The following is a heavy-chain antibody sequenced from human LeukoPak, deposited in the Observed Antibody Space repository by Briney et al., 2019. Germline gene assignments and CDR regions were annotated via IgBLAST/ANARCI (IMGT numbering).Heavy chain of an antibody. V-gene: IGHV3-30-3*02. Sequence: GRSLRLSCAASGFTFSSYAMHWVRQALDEGLEWVAVISYDGSNKYYADSVKGRFTISRDNSKNTLYLQMNSLRAEDTAVYYCARNYYDSSGYYYGDAFDIWGQGTMVTVSS. J-gene: IGHJ3*02. CDR3: ARNYYDSSGYYYGDAFDI. D-gene: IGHD3-22*01. CDR1: GFTFSSYA. CDR2: ISYDGSNK.